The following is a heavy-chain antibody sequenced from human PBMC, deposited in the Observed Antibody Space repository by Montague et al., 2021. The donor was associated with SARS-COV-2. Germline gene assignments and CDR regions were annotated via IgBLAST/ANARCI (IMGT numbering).Heavy chain of an antibody. D-gene: IGHD6-6*01. Sequence: SETLSLTCAVYGGPFSAYYWSWICHPPCPGMELIWVVNLSGNTNSYSSLTRRVTISVYTSKHQFSLKLSSVTAADTAVSYCSSVKSISSWVRQPAPVWGKGTTVTVSS. CDR2: VNLSGNT. V-gene: IGHV4-34*01. CDR1: GGPFSAYY. J-gene: IGHJ6*04. CDR3: SSVKSISSWVRQPAPV.